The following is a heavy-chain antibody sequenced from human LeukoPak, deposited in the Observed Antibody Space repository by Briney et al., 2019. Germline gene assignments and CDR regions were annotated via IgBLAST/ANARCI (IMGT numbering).Heavy chain of an antibody. D-gene: IGHD4-17*01. CDR2: IYYSGST. Sequence: SETLSLTCTVSGGSISSYYWSWIRQPPGKGLEWIGYIYYSGSTNYNPSLKSRVTISVDTSKNQFSLKLSSVTAADTAVYYCARDNDSFSTVTHDYWGQGTLVTVSS. V-gene: IGHV4-59*12. CDR1: GGSISSYY. J-gene: IGHJ4*02. CDR3: ARDNDSFSTVTHDY.